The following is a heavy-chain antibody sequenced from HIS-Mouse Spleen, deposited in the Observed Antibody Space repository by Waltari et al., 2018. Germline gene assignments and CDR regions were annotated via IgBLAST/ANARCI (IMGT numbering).Heavy chain of an antibody. CDR3: ARELPYSSSWYDWYFDL. V-gene: IGHV4-39*07. CDR1: GGSISSSSYY. CDR2: NYYSGST. J-gene: IGHJ2*01. D-gene: IGHD6-13*01. Sequence: QLQLQESGPGLVKPSETLSLTCTVSGGSISSSSYYWGWIRQAPGKGLEWIGSNYYSGSTCDNPSLKSLVTISVDPSKNPFSLKLSSVTAADTAVYYCARELPYSSSWYDWYFDLWGRGTLVTVSS.